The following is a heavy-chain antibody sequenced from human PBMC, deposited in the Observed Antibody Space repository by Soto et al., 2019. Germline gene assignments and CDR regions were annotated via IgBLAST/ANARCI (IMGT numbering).Heavy chain of an antibody. CDR2: MWSDGSNK. V-gene: IGHV3-33*01. CDR1: GFTFSSYG. CDR3: AREGEGLHFDD. D-gene: IGHD3-16*01. J-gene: IGHJ4*02. Sequence: QVQLVESGGGVVQPGRSLRLSCAASGFTFSSYGMHWVRQSPGRGLEWVAVMWSDGSNKYYADAVKGRFTISRDNSKNTLVRHRDRLTAEDTAVCYGAREGEGLHFDDWGQGTLVTVSS.